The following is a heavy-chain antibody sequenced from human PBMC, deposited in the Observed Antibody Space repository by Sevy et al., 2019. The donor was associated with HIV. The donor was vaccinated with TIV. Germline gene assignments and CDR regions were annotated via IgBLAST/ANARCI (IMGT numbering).Heavy chain of an antibody. CDR1: GFTFSNAW. J-gene: IGHJ6*03. CDR2: IKSKTDGGTT. CDR3: TTDQMGYDYSNYYYYYYMDV. Sequence: GESLKISCAASGFTFSNAWMSWVRQAPGKGLEWVGRIKSKTDGGTTDYAAPVKGRFTISRDDSKNTLYLQMNSLKTEDTAVYYCTTDQMGYDYSNYYYYYYMDVWGKRTTVTVSS. V-gene: IGHV3-15*01. D-gene: IGHD4-4*01.